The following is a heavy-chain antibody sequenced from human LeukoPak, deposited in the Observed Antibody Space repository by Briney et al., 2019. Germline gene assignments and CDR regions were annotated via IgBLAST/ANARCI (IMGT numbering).Heavy chain of an antibody. J-gene: IGHJ3*02. V-gene: IGHV1-69*13. CDR2: TIPIFDTA. D-gene: IGHD6-13*01. CDR3: ARGGIAAAGIINNHDAFDI. Sequence: ASVKVSCKASGGTISSYAISWVRQAPGQGYEWTGGTIPIFDTAHYAQKFQGRVTITADESTSIAYMELRSLRSEDTAVYYCARGGIAAAGIINNHDAFDIWGQGTMVTVSS. CDR1: GGTISSYA.